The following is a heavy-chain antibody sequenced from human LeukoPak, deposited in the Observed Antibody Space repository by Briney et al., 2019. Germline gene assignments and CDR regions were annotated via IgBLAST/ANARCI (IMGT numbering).Heavy chain of an antibody. CDR1: GGSISSSSYY. CDR2: IYYSGST. CDR3: ARRKDIVVVVAGAFDI. D-gene: IGHD2-15*01. Sequence: PSETLSLTCTVSGGSISSSSYYWGWIRQPPGKGLEWIGSIYYSGSTYYNPSLKSRVTISVDTSKNQFSLKLSSVTAADTAVYYCARRKDIVVVVAGAFDIWGQGTLVTVSS. V-gene: IGHV4-39*01. J-gene: IGHJ4*01.